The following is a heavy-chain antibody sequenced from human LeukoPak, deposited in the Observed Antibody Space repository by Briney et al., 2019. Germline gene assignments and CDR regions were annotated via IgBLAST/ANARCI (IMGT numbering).Heavy chain of an antibody. V-gene: IGHV4-39*01. D-gene: IGHD6-13*01. Sequence: SETLSLTCTVSGGSLSSSSYYWGWIRQPPGKGLEWIGSIYYSGSTYYNPSLKSRVTISVDTSKNQFSLKLSSVTAADTAVYYCARRSYSSTVSEQRYYYYYYMDVWGKGTTVTVSS. J-gene: IGHJ6*03. CDR3: ARRSYSSTVSEQRYYYYYYMDV. CDR2: IYYSGST. CDR1: GGSLSSSSYY.